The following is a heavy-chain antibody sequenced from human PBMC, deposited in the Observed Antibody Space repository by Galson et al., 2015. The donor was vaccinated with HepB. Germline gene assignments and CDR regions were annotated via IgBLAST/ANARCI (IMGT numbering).Heavy chain of an antibody. CDR1: GGTFSSYA. Sequence: SVKVSCKASGGTFSSYAISWVRQAPGQGLEWMGGIIPIFGTANYAQKFQGRVTITADEPTSTAYMELSSLRSEDTAVYYCARDTAVAGDGADAFDIWGQGTMVTVSS. V-gene: IGHV1-69*13. J-gene: IGHJ3*02. D-gene: IGHD6-19*01. CDR2: IIPIFGTA. CDR3: ARDTAVAGDGADAFDI.